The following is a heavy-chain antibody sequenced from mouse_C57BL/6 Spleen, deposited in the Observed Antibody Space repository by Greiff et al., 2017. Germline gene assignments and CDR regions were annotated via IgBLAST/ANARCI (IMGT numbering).Heavy chain of an antibody. CDR2: ISSGGSYT. V-gene: IGHV5-6*01. CDR3: ARIYDGYPYYFDY. J-gene: IGHJ2*01. Sequence: EVHLVESGGDLVKPGGSLKLSCAASGFTFSSYGMSWVRQTPDKRLEWVATISSGGSYTYYPDSVKGRFTISRDNAKNTLYLQMSSLKSEDTAMYYCARIYDGYPYYFDYWGQGTTLTVSS. D-gene: IGHD2-3*01. CDR1: GFTFSSYG.